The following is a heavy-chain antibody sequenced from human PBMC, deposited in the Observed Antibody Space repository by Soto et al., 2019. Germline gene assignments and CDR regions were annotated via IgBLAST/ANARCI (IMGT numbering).Heavy chain of an antibody. V-gene: IGHV3-30-3*01. J-gene: IGHJ4*02. CDR3: AKDAADQTMTLDY. CDR2: ISYDGSNK. CDR1: GFTFSSYA. Sequence: PGGSLRLSCAASGFTFSSYAMHWVRQAPGKGLEWVAVISYDGSNKYYADSVKGRFTISRDNSKNTLYLQMNSLRAEDTAVYYCAKDAADQTMTLDYWGQGTLVTVSS. D-gene: IGHD3-22*01.